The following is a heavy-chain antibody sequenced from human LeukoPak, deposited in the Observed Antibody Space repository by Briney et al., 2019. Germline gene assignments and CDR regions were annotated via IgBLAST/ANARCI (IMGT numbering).Heavy chain of an antibody. CDR2: IGRSGTTI. D-gene: IGHD6-13*01. CDR1: GFTFSDYY. J-gene: IGHJ6*03. CDR3: AKDLAAAGYYYYYYMDV. V-gene: IGHV3-11*01. Sequence: QPGGSLRLSCAASGFTFSDYYMSWIRQVPGKGLEWVSYIGRSGTTIHYADSVKGRFTISWDNAKKSLYLQMNSLRAEDTAVYYCAKDLAAAGYYYYYYMDVWGKGTTVTISS.